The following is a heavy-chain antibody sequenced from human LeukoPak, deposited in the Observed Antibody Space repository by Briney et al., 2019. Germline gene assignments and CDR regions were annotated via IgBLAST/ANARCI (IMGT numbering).Heavy chain of an antibody. V-gene: IGHV4-59*08. J-gene: IGHJ4*02. D-gene: IGHD3-22*01. CDR2: IYYSGST. Sequence: SETLSLTCTVSGGSISSYYWSWLRQPPGKGLEWIGYIYYSGSTNYNPSLKSRVTISVDTSKNQFSLKLSSVTAADTAVYYCARHSSGYYFDYWGQGTLVTVSS. CDR3: ARHSSGYYFDY. CDR1: GGSISSYY.